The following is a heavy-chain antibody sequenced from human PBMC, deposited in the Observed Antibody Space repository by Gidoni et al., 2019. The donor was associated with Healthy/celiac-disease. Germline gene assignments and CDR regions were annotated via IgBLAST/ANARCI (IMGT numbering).Heavy chain of an antibody. D-gene: IGHD2-15*01. V-gene: IGHV4-34*01. CDR1: GGSFSGYS. J-gene: IGHJ5*02. Sequence: QVQLQQWGAGLLKPSETLSLTCAVYGGSFSGYSWSWIRQPPGKGLEWIGEINHSGSTNYNPSLKSRVTISVDTSKNQFSLKLSSVTAADTAVYYCARGRWNIVVVVAATPEVFDPWGQGTLVTVSS. CDR2: INHSGST. CDR3: ARGRWNIVVVVAATPEVFDP.